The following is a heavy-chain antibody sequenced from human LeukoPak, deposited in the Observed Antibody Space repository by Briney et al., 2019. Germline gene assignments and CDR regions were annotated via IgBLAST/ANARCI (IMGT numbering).Heavy chain of an antibody. D-gene: IGHD3-10*02. CDR2: ISSSGRTI. Sequence: GGALRLSSAASGFTFSSYGMNWVRQAPGKGLEWVSYISSSGRTIYYADSVKGRFTISRDNAKNSLYLQMNSLRAQDTAVYYRAELAITMIGGVWGKGTTVTISS. J-gene: IGHJ6*04. CDR1: GFTFSSYG. V-gene: IGHV3-48*03. CDR3: AELAITMIGGV.